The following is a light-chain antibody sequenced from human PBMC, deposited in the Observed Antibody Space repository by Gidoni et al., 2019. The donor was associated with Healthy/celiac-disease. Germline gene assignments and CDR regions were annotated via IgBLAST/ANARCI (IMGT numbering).Light chain of an antibody. V-gene: IGKV3-15*01. CDR2: GAS. Sequence: EIVMTHSPATLSVSPGERATLSCRASQSVSSNLAWYQQKPGQAPRLLIYGASTRATGIPARFSGSGSGTEFTINISSLQSEDFAVYYCQQYNNWTPWTFGQGTKVEIK. J-gene: IGKJ1*01. CDR3: QQYNNWTPWT. CDR1: QSVSSN.